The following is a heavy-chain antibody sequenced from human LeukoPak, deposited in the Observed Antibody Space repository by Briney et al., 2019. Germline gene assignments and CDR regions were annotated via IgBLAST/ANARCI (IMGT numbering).Heavy chain of an antibody. CDR2: ISSSSSYT. CDR3: AREGSRGNFDY. J-gene: IGHJ4*02. Sequence: GGSLRLSCAASGFTFSDYYMSWIPQAPGKGLEWVSYISSSSSYTNYADSVKGRFTISRDNAKNSLYLQMNSLRAEDTAVYYCAREGSRGNFDYWGQGTLVTVSS. V-gene: IGHV3-11*06. CDR1: GFTFSDYY. D-gene: IGHD3-10*01.